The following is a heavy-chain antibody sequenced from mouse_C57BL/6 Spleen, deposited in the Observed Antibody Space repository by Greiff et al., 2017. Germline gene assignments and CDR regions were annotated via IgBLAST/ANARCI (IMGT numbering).Heavy chain of an antibody. CDR1: GFTFSSYG. Sequence: DVMLVESGGDLVKPGGSLKLSCAASGFTFSSYGMSWVRQTPDKRLEWVATISSGGSYTYYPDSVKGRFTISRDNAKNTLYLQMSSLKSEDTAMYYCARRDYYGSSYGYAMDYWGQGTSVTVSS. CDR3: ARRDYYGSSYGYAMDY. V-gene: IGHV5-6*02. D-gene: IGHD1-1*01. J-gene: IGHJ4*01. CDR2: ISSGGSYT.